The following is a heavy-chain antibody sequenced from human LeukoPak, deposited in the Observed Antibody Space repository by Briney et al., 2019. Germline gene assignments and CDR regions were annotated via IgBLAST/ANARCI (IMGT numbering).Heavy chain of an antibody. CDR3: AILRFLEWLDAFDI. CDR1: GYTFTGYY. Sequence: ASVKVSCKASGYTFTGYYMHWVRQAPGQGLEWMGWINPNSGGTNYAQKFQGRVTMTRDTSISTAYMELSRLRSDDTAVYYCAILRFLEWLDAFDIWGQGTMVTVSS. J-gene: IGHJ3*02. D-gene: IGHD3-3*01. V-gene: IGHV1-2*02. CDR2: INPNSGGT.